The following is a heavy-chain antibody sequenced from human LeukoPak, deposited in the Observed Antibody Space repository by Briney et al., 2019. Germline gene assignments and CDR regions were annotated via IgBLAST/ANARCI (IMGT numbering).Heavy chain of an antibody. J-gene: IGHJ4*02. D-gene: IGHD6-13*01. CDR1: GFTFSSYS. CDR2: ISSSSSTI. Sequence: PGGSLRLSCAASGFTFSSYSMNWVRQAPGKGLEWVSYISSSSSTIYYADSVKGRFTISRDNAKNSLYLQMNSLRAEDTAVYYCARDGSSWPQISYFDYWGQGTLVTVPS. V-gene: IGHV3-48*01. CDR3: ARDGSSWPQISYFDY.